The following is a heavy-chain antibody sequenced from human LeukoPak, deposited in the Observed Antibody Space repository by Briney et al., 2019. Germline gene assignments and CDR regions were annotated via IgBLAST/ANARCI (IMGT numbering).Heavy chain of an antibody. CDR3: ARSITSSWYGDFQH. CDR1: GGSMSGYF. V-gene: IGHV4-59*01. CDR2: IYYSGST. J-gene: IGHJ1*01. D-gene: IGHD6-13*01. Sequence: TSATLSLTCTVSGGSMSGYFWSWIRQPPGKGLEWIGYIYYSGSTNYNPSLKSRVTISVDTSKNQFSLKLSSVTAADTAVYYCARSITSSWYGDFQHWGQGTLVTVSS.